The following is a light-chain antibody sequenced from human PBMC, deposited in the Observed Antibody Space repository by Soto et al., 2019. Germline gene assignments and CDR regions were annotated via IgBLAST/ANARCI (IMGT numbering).Light chain of an antibody. V-gene: IGLV4-69*01. CDR3: QTWGSGIQV. CDR1: SGHSTYA. CDR2: LNSDGSH. J-gene: IGLJ2*01. Sequence: QSVLTQSPSASASLGASVKLTCTLSSGHSTYAIAWHQQQPERGPRYLIKLNSDGSHTKVDGIPDRVSGSSSGAERYLSISSLQSEDEGDYYCQTWGSGIQVFGGGTKLTVL.